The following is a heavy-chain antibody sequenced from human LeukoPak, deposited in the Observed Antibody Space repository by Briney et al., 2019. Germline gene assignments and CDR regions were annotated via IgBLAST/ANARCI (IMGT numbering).Heavy chain of an antibody. CDR3: ARAPGFYYDSSGYRQYYYYYMDV. Sequence: GGSLRLSCAASGFTFSDYYMSWIRQAPGKGLEWVSYISSSGSTIYYADSVKGRFTISRDNAKNSLYLQMNSLRAEDTAVYYCARAPGFYYDSSGYRQYYYYYMDVWGKGTTVTVSS. J-gene: IGHJ6*03. V-gene: IGHV3-11*04. CDR1: GFTFSDYY. CDR2: ISSSGSTI. D-gene: IGHD3-22*01.